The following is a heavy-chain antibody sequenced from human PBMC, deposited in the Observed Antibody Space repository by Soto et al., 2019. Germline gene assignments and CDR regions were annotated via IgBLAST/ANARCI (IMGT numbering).Heavy chain of an antibody. CDR3: ARGTIAAAGHFDY. CDR1: GGSISSGDYY. CDR2: IYYSGST. D-gene: IGHD6-13*01. J-gene: IGHJ4*02. Sequence: SETLSLTCTVSGGSISSGDYYWSWIRQPPGKGLEWIGYIYYSGSTYYNPSLKSRVTISVDTSKNQFSLKLSSVTAADTAVYYCARGTIAAAGHFDYWGQGTLVTVSS. V-gene: IGHV4-30-4*01.